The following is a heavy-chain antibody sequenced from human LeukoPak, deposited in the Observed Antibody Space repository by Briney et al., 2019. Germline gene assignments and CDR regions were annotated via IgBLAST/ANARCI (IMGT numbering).Heavy chain of an antibody. CDR1: GYTFTSYD. J-gene: IGHJ4*02. CDR2: MNPNSGNT. V-gene: IGHV1-8*01. Sequence: ASVKVSCKASGYTFTSYDINWVRQATGQGLEWMGWMNPNSGNTGYAQRFQGRVTMTRNTSISTAYMELSSLRSEDTAVYYCARYYDSSGYYHPSDYWGQGTLVTVSS. CDR3: ARYYDSSGYYHPSDY. D-gene: IGHD3-22*01.